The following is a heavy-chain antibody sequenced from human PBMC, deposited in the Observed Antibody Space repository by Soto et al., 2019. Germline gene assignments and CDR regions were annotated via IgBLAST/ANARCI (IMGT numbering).Heavy chain of an antibody. CDR2: IYYSGST. CDR3: ARGLGNYYYMDV. V-gene: IGHV4-59*01. D-gene: IGHD2-21*01. J-gene: IGHJ6*03. Sequence: PSETLSLTCTVSGGSISSYYWSWIRQPPGKGLEWIGYIYYSGSTNYNPSLKSRVTISVDTSKNRFSLKLSSVTAADTAVYYCARGLGNYYYMDVWGKGTTVTVSS. CDR1: GGSISSYY.